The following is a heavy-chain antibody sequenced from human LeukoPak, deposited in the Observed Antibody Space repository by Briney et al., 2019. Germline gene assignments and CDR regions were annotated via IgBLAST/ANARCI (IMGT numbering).Heavy chain of an antibody. J-gene: IGHJ4*02. CDR3: ARAMVVIAKGISPFDY. CDR1: GYTFTGYY. Sequence: GASVKVSCKASGYTFTGYYMHWVRQAPGQGLEWMGWINPNSGGTNYAQKFQGRVTMTRDTSISTAYMELSRLRSDDTAVYYCARAMVVIAKGISPFDYWGQGTLVTVSS. V-gene: IGHV1-2*02. CDR2: INPNSGGT. D-gene: IGHD2-21*01.